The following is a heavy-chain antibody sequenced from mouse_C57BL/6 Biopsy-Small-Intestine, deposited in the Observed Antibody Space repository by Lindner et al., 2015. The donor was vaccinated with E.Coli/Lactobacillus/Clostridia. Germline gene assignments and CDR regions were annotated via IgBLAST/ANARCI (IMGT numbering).Heavy chain of an antibody. D-gene: IGHD1-1*02. CDR2: IIAILGIT. V-gene: IGHV1-53*01. CDR1: ADTFSSLT. Sequence: SVKVSCKASADTFSSLTINWVRQAPGQGLEWMGRIIAILGITDYAQTFQGRLTLTADKSASTVYMELSSLRSEDTAIYYCARERTGFCTGGVCDALDIWGQGTMITVSP. J-gene: IGHJ3*01. CDR3: ARERTGFCTGGVCDALDI.